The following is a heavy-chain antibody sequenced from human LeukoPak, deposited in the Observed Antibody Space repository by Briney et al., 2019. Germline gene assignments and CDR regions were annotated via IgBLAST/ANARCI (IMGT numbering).Heavy chain of an antibody. Sequence: PSETLSLTCTVSGDSISSYYWSWIRQPPGKGLEWIGYIYYSGSTNYNPSLKSRVTISVDTSKNQFSLKLSPVTAADTAVYYCARGSSSWYVPPFDYWGREPWSPSPQ. CDR1: GDSISSYY. CDR2: IYYSGST. CDR3: ARGSSSWYVPPFDY. D-gene: IGHD6-13*01. V-gene: IGHV4-59*01. J-gene: IGHJ4*02.